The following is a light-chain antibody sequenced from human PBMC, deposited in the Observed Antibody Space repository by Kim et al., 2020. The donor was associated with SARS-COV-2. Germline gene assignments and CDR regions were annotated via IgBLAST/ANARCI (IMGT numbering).Light chain of an antibody. J-gene: IGKJ4*01. Sequence: ASVGDRVTSTCRASQGISNYLAWYQQKPGKVPKLLIYAASTLLSGVPSRFSGSGSGTDFTLTISSLQPEDVATYYCQKYNSAPPTVGGGTKVDIK. V-gene: IGKV1-27*01. CDR1: QGISNY. CDR2: AAS. CDR3: QKYNSAPPT.